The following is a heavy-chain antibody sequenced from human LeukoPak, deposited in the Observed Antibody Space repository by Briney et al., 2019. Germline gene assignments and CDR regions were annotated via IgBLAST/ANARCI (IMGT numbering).Heavy chain of an antibody. J-gene: IGHJ4*02. CDR3: TADDLDYYASRGRDD. CDR1: GFTFSSYA. V-gene: IGHV3-15*01. Sequence: KSGGSLRLSCAASGFTFSSYAMSWVRQAPGKGLEWVGRIKSKTDGGTTDYAAPVKGRFTISRDDSKNTLYLQMNSLKTEDTAVFYCTADDLDYYASRGRDDWGQGTLVTVSS. D-gene: IGHD3-22*01. CDR2: IKSKTDGGTT.